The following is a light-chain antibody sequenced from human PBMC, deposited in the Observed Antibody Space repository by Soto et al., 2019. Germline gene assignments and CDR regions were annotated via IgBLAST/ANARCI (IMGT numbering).Light chain of an antibody. CDR1: SSDVGGYNY. Sequence: QSALTQPPSASGSPGQSVTISCTGTSSDVGGYNYVSWYQQHPGKAPKLIIYDVNKRPSGVPDRFSGSKSGNTASLTISGLQAEDEGDYFCCSYEGTYSFRVFGGGTKLTVL. CDR3: CSYEGTYSFRV. V-gene: IGLV2-11*01. CDR2: DVN. J-gene: IGLJ2*01.